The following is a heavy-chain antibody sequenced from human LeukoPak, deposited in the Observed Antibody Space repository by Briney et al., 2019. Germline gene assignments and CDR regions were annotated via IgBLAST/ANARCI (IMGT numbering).Heavy chain of an antibody. Sequence: SVKVSCKASGGTFSSYAISWVRQAPGQGLEWMGGIIPIFGTANYAQKFQGRVTITADKSTSTAYMELSSLRSEDTAVYYCARADRSYYFGSGSPLYWGQGTLVTVSS. CDR2: IIPIFGTA. J-gene: IGHJ4*02. D-gene: IGHD3-10*01. CDR3: ARADRSYYFGSGSPLY. V-gene: IGHV1-69*06. CDR1: GGTFSSYA.